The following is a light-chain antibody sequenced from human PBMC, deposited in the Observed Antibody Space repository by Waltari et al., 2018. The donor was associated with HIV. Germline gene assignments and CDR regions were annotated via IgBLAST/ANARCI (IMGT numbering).Light chain of an antibody. J-gene: IGKJ4*01. Sequence: AIQLTQSPSSLSASVGARVSITCRASQDISSALAWYRQKPGKAPKLLIYEASSLESGVPSRFSGSGSGTDFTLTIRSLQPEDFATYYCEHFNTDMLTFGGGTKVEIK. CDR1: QDISSA. V-gene: IGKV1-13*02. CDR3: EHFNTDMLT. CDR2: EAS.